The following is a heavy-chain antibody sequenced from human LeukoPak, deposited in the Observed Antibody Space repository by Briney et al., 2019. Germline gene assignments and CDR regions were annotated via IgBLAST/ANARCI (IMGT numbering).Heavy chain of an antibody. J-gene: IGHJ4*02. CDR2: ISGSGGST. CDR1: GFTFSSYA. CDR3: AKGLDYGDYSFDY. V-gene: IGHV3-23*01. D-gene: IGHD4-17*01. Sequence: PGGSLRRSCAASGFTFSSYAMSWVRQAPGKGLEWVSAISGSGGSTYYADSVKGRFTISRDNSKNTLYLQMNSLRAEDTAVYYCAKGLDYGDYSFDYWGQGTLVTVSS.